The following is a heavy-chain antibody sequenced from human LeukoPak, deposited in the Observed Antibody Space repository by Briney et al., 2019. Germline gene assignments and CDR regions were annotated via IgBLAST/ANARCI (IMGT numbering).Heavy chain of an antibody. CDR1: GGSISTGREY. CDR3: ASGEWELHY. J-gene: IGHJ4*02. V-gene: IGHV4-61*02. Sequence: SQTLSLTCTVSGGSISTGREYWSWIRQPAGKGLEWIGRVYATGSTNYSPSLKSRATISLDTSKNQFSLKLSSVTAADTAVYYCASGEWELHYWGQGTLVTVSS. D-gene: IGHD1-26*01. CDR2: VYATGST.